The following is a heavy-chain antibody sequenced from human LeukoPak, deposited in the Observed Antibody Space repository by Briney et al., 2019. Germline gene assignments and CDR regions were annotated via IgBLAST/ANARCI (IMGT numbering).Heavy chain of an antibody. Sequence: GGSLRLSCAASGFTFSSYAMHWVRQAPGKGLEWVSTITTSDGNTYYADSVKGRFTVSRDNSKNTLFLQMNSLRAEDTAVYYCAKDGGLWVSAHWGDSWGRGTLVTVSS. J-gene: IGHJ4*02. D-gene: IGHD7-27*01. V-gene: IGHV3-23*01. CDR2: ITTSDGNT. CDR3: AKDGGLWVSAHWGDS. CDR1: GFTFSSYA.